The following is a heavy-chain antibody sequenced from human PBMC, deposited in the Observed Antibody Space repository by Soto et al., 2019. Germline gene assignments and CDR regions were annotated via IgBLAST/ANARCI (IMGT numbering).Heavy chain of an antibody. V-gene: IGHV4-59*01. CDR2: IYYRGST. Sequence: QVQLQESGPGLVKPSETLSLTCTVSGGSISSYYWSWIRQPPGKGLEWIGYIYYRGSTNYNPSLKIRVTISEDTSKNQFSLKLSSVTAADTAMYYCSRFNWYFDLWGRGTLVTLSS. CDR1: GGSISSYY. J-gene: IGHJ2*01. CDR3: SRFNWYFDL.